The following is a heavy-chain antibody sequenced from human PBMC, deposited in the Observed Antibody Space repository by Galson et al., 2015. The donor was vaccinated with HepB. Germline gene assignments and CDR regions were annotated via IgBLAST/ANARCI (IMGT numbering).Heavy chain of an antibody. V-gene: IGHV3-30*18. CDR1: GFTFRSYG. CDR3: AKSLSWGERSYYFYH. Sequence: SLRLSCAASGFTFRSYGMHWVRQAPGKGLEWVAVISYDGSNKYYADSVRGRFTISRDQSKNTLYLQMNSVRAEDTAVYYCAKSLSWGERSYYFYHWGQGTLVTVSS. CDR2: ISYDGSNK. D-gene: IGHD3-16*01. J-gene: IGHJ1*01.